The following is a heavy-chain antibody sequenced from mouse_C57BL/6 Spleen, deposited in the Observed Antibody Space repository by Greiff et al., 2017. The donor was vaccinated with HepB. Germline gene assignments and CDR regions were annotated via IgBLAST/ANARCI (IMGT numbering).Heavy chain of an antibody. D-gene: IGHD1-1*01. CDR3: ARDTTVPSWYFDV. J-gene: IGHJ1*03. Sequence: EVQLQQSGPGLVKPSQSLSLTCSVTGYSITSGYYWNWIRQFPGNKLEWMGYISYDGSNNYNPSLKNRISITRDTSKNQFFLKLNSVTTEDTATYYCARDTTVPSWYFDVWGTGTTVTVSS. CDR1: GYSITSGYY. CDR2: ISYDGSN. V-gene: IGHV3-6*01.